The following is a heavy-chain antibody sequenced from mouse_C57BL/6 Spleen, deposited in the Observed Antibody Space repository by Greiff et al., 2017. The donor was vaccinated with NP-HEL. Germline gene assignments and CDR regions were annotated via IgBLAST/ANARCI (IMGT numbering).Heavy chain of an antibody. D-gene: IGHD1-1*01. Sequence: VKLMESGPELVKPGASVKISCKASGYAFSSSWMNWVKQRPGKGLEWIGRIYPGDGDTNYNGKFKGKATLTADKSSSTAYMQLSSLTSEDSAVYFCARYRYGSSFLDYWGQGTTLTVSS. V-gene: IGHV1-82*01. J-gene: IGHJ2*01. CDR3: ARYRYGSSFLDY. CDR1: GYAFSSSW. CDR2: IYPGDGDT.